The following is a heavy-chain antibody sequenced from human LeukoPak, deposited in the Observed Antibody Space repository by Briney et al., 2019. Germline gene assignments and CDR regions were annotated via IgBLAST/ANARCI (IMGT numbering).Heavy chain of an antibody. CDR1: GFTFDDYG. D-gene: IGHD3-22*01. CDR3: ARGYYYDSSGYLGGDFDY. V-gene: IGHV3-20*04. J-gene: IGHJ4*02. CDR2: INWNGGST. Sequence: GGSLRLSCAASGFTFDDYGMSWVRQAPGEGLEWVSGINWNGGSTGYADSVKGRFTISRDNSKNTLYLQMNSLRAEDTAVYYCARGYYYDSSGYLGGDFDYWGQGTLVTVSS.